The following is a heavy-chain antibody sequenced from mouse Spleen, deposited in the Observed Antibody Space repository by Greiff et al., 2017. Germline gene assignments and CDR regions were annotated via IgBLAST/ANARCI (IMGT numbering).Heavy chain of an antibody. CDR2: IYPGGGYT. CDR3: ARRGYSRWYYFDY. D-gene: IGHD3-1*01. CDR1: GYTFTDYW. V-gene: IGHV1-63*01. J-gene: IGHJ2*01. Sequence: QVQLKESGAELVRPGTSVKMSCKASGYTFTDYWIGWAKQRPGHGLEWIGDIYPGGGYTNYNENFKGKATLTADRSSSTAYMQFSSLTSEDSAIYYCARRGYSRWYYFDYWGQGTTLTVSS.